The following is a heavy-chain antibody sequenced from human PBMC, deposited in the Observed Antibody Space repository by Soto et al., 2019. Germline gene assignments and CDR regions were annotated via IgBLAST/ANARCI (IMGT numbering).Heavy chain of an antibody. D-gene: IGHD2-2*02. V-gene: IGHV4-38-2*02. J-gene: IGHJ4*02. CDR3: ARESCVSTSCYNKVDY. CDR2: VYDTGST. Sequence: LSLTCAVSGYSILSCYYWCWIRQPPWKGLEWIGSVYDTGSTYYNPSLKSRVTISLDTSKNQFSLKLSSVTAADTAVYYCARESCVSTSCYNKVDYWGQGTLVTVSS. CDR1: GYSILSCYY.